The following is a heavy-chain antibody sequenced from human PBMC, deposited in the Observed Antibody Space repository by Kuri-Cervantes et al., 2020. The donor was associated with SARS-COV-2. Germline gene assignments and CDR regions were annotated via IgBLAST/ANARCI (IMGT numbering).Heavy chain of an antibody. V-gene: IGHV1-69*13. D-gene: IGHD4-17*01. J-gene: IGHJ6*02. CDR2: IIPISGTA. CDR3: ARVEEYGDSYYYYYGMDV. CDR1: GGTFSSYA. Sequence: SVKVSCKASGGTFSSYAISWVRQAPGQGLEWMGGIIPISGTANYAQKFQGRVTITADESTSTAYMELSSLRSEDTAVYYCARVEEYGDSYYYYYGMDVWGQGTTVTSP.